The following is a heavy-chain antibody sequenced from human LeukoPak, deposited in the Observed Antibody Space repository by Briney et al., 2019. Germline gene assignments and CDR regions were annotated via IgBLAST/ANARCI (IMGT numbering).Heavy chain of an antibody. CDR2: ISPSGDRT. V-gene: IGHV3-23*01. CDR1: KFTFSTSA. CDR3: AIMHGYYDGSGYWVQ. Sequence: GGSLRLSCAASKFTFSTSAMSWVRQAPGKGLEWVSFISPSGDRTSNADSVEGRFTISRDNPRNTLYLQMNSLRDEDTAVYYCAIMHGYYDGSGYWVQWGQGTLVTVSS. D-gene: IGHD3-22*01. J-gene: IGHJ4*02.